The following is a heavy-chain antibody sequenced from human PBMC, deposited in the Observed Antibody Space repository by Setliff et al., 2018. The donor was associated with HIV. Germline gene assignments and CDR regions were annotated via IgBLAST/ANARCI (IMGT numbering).Heavy chain of an antibody. CDR3: TRAQIAAPRPFDF. CDR1: GGTFSGYY. D-gene: IGHD2-21*01. V-gene: IGHV4-34*08. J-gene: IGHJ4*02. CDR2: INHKGVT. Sequence: TSETLSLTCAVYGGTFSGYYWTWIRQSPERGLEWIGEINHKGVTNYSPSLLRRATVSADTSKNQFSLRLSSVTAADTALYFCTRAQIAAPRPFDFWGQGTRVTVSS.